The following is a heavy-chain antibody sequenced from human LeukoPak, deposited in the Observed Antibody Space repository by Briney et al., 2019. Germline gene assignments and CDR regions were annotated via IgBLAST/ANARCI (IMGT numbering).Heavy chain of an antibody. V-gene: IGHV3-23*01. J-gene: IGHJ4*02. Sequence: GGSLRLSCAASGFTFSSYAMSWVRQAPEKGLEWVSPISGGGGSTYYADSVKGRFTISRDNSKNTLYLQMNSLRAEDTAVYYCAKDMVGSSGWLDYWGQGTLVTVPS. D-gene: IGHD6-19*01. CDR1: GFTFSSYA. CDR2: ISGGGGST. CDR3: AKDMVGSSGWLDY.